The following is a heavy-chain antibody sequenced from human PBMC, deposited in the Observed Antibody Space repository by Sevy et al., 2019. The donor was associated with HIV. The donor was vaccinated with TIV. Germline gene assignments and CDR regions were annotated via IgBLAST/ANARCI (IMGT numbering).Heavy chain of an antibody. CDR1: GLTFSTYG. Sequence: GGSLRLSCAASGLTFSTYGMHWVRQVPGKGLEWEAVISYDGNIQYYADSVKGRFTVARENSKNTLYLQMYSLRAEDSAVYYCAKDQGGYNYAPGYWGQGTLVTVSS. J-gene: IGHJ4*02. CDR3: AKDQGGYNYAPGY. CDR2: ISYDGNIQ. V-gene: IGHV3-30*18. D-gene: IGHD5-18*01.